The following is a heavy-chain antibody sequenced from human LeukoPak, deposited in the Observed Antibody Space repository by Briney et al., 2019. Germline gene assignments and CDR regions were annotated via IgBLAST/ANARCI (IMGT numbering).Heavy chain of an antibody. CDR3: AREGHSSGHCGAFDI. Sequence: QPGGSLRLSCAASGFTFSNYPMHWVRQAPGKGLEYVSAIGDNGGSTYYANSVEGRFTISRDNSKDTLFLQMGSLKAEDMAVYYCAREGHSSGHCGAFDIWGQGTMVTVSS. J-gene: IGHJ3*02. D-gene: IGHD3-22*01. CDR2: IGDNGGST. CDR1: GFTFSNYP. V-gene: IGHV3-64*01.